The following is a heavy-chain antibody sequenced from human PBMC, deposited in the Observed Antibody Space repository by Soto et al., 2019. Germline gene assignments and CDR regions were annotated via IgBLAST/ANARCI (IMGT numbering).Heavy chain of an antibody. J-gene: IGHJ4*02. V-gene: IGHV1-69*01. D-gene: IGHD4-17*01. CDR2: IIPMFGTT. CDR1: GGTFTTYP. Sequence: QVQLVQSGAEVKKPGSSVKVSCKASGGTFTTYPINWVRQAPGQGLEWMGGIIPMFGTTNYAQKFQGRVTITADESTSAAYMALSSLSSEDTAMYYCARQFTDGDYQYWGQGTLVTVSS. CDR3: ARQFTDGDYQY.